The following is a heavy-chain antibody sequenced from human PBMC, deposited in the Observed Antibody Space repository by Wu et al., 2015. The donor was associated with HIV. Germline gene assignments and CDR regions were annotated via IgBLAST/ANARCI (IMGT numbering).Heavy chain of an antibody. V-gene: IGHV1-2*02. D-gene: IGHD3-22*01. CDR2: INPNSGGT. CDR1: GYTFTGYY. CDR3: AGYDSSGSYYYYMDV. Sequence: QVQLVQSGAEVKKPGASVKVSCKASGYTFTGYYMHWVRQAPGQGLEWMGWINPNSGGTNYAQKFQGRVTMTRDTSISTAYMELSRLRSDDTAVYYCAGYDSSGSYYYYMDVWGKGTTVTVSS. J-gene: IGHJ6*03.